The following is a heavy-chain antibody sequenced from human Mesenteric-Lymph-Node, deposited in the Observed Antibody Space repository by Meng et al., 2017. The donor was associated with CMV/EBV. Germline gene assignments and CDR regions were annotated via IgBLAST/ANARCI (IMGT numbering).Heavy chain of an antibody. CDR2: NYHSGGT. CDR3: ARVSIALGGAFDY. D-gene: IGHD2-8*02. V-gene: IGHV4-30-2*01. CDR1: GGSSSSGCYC. Sequence: VAGGSSSSGCYCCRCIRQPAGRVVWWVRYNYHSGGTYYPPPHKRRVTISLDRTKNQFSLRLSSVTAADTAVYFCARVSIALGGAFDYWGQGTLVTVSS. J-gene: IGHJ4*02.